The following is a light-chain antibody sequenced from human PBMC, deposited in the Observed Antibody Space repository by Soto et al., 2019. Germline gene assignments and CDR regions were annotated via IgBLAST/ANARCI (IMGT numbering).Light chain of an antibody. V-gene: IGLV2-14*01. CDR1: SSDVGDYNY. Sequence: QSALTQPASVSGSPGQSITISCTGTSSDVGDYNYVSWYQQHPGKAPKLIIYGVSNRPSGISNRFSGSNSGNTASLTISGLQAADEADYYCSSYTSTNTLVFGGGTNLTVL. CDR2: GVS. J-gene: IGLJ2*01. CDR3: SSYTSTNTLV.